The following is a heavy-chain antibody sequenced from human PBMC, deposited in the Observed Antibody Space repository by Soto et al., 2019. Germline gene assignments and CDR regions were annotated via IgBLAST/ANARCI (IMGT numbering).Heavy chain of an antibody. D-gene: IGHD6-25*01. CDR3: AASSAIAAASYFKF. V-gene: IGHV1-69*01. CDR1: GDLFNNHA. CDR2: ISPLFSTT. Sequence: QVQLVQSGAEVKEPGSSVKVSCKASGDLFNNHAFNWVRQAPGQGLEWMGRISPLFSTTNYAQKFQVRVTIGADELTTIVYLEVNNLESDDTAMYYCAASSAIAAASYFKFWGQGTLGTVSP. J-gene: IGHJ4*02.